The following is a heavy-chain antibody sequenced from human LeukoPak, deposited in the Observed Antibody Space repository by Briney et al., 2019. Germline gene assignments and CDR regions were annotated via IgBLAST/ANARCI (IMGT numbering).Heavy chain of an antibody. D-gene: IGHD1-26*01. CDR3: ARHQWVPAFDI. CDR1: GGSISGYY. Sequence: SETLSLTCTVSGGSISGYYWNWIRQPAGKGLEWIGRIYISGSTNYNPSLKGRVTISIDTSKNQFSLKLSSATAADTAVYYCARHQWVPAFDIWGQGTMVTVSS. V-gene: IGHV4-4*07. CDR2: IYISGST. J-gene: IGHJ3*02.